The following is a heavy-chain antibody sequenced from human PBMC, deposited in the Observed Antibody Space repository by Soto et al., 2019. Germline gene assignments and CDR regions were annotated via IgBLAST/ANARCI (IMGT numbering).Heavy chain of an antibody. CDR3: ARRADVAAAGTYYYYYGMDV. CDR2: IYPGDSDT. J-gene: IGHJ6*02. Sequence: GESLKISCKGSGYSFTSYWIGWVRQMPGKGLEWMGIIYPGDSDTRYSPSFQGQVTISADKSISTAYLQWSSLKASDTAIYYCARRADVAAAGTYYYYYGMDVWGQGTTVTVSS. D-gene: IGHD6-13*01. CDR1: GYSFTSYW. V-gene: IGHV5-51*01.